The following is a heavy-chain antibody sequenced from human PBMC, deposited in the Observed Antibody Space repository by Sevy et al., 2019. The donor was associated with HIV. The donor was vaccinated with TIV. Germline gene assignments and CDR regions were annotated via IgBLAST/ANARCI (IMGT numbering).Heavy chain of an antibody. CDR3: ARGYCGGDCYSRPYYYYGMDV. CDR1: GFTFSSYD. V-gene: IGHV3-30-3*01. CDR2: ISYDGSNK. Sequence: GGSLRLSCAASGFTFSSYDMHWVRQAPGKGLEWVAVISYDGSNKYYADSVKGRFTISRDNSKNTLYLQMNSLRAEDTAVYYCARGYCGGDCYSRPYYYYGMDVWGQGTTVTVSS. J-gene: IGHJ6*02. D-gene: IGHD2-21*02.